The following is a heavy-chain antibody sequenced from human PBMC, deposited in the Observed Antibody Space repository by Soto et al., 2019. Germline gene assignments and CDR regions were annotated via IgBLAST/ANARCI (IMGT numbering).Heavy chain of an antibody. J-gene: IGHJ6*02. D-gene: IGHD4-17*01. CDR3: ARDADYGGSRGGMDV. CDR2: IYYSGST. V-gene: IGHV4-31*03. Sequence: QVRLEESGPGLVKPSETLSLICSVSGGSVNNANYFWNWIRHHPENGLEWIGYIYYSGSTRYNPSFKTRATRSIDTSKNQFSLRLSSATVADTGVYFCARDADYGGSRGGMDVWGRGTTVTVSS. CDR1: GGSVNNANYF.